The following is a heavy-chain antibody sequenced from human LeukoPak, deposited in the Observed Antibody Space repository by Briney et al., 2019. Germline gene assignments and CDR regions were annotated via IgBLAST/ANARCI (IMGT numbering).Heavy chain of an antibody. Sequence: PSETLSLTCIVSGGSISTNTYYWGWIRLPPGKGLEWIGEIHHRGTTYYNPSLRSRVTISVDTSKNQFSLRLTSVTAADTAVYYCARGRIAKIVVVHSFHYGMDVWGQGTTVTVSS. CDR3: ARGRIAKIVVVHSFHYGMDV. CDR1: GGSISTNTYY. D-gene: IGHD3-22*01. V-gene: IGHV4-39*07. CDR2: IHHRGTT. J-gene: IGHJ6*02.